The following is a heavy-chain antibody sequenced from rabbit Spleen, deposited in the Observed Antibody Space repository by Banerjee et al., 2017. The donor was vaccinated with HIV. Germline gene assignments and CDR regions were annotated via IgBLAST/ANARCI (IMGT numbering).Heavy chain of an antibody. D-gene: IGHD4-2*01. V-gene: IGHV1S40*01. CDR2: IYAGSGAYT. CDR1: GFSFSSSHW. Sequence: QSLEESGGDLVKPGASLTLTCTASGFSFSSSHWICWVRQAPGKGLEWIACIYAGSGAYTHYASWTKGRFTISKTSSTTVTLQMTSLTDADTATYFCARDSAGREDFNLWGQGPLVTVS. J-gene: IGHJ4*01. CDR3: ARDSAGREDFNL.